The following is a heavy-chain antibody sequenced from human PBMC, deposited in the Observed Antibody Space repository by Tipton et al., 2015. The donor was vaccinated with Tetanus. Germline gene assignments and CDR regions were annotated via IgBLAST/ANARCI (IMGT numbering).Heavy chain of an antibody. J-gene: IGHJ4*01. Sequence: TLSLTCTVSGGSISSYYWSWIRQPPGKGLEWIGYIYYSGSTNYNPSLKSRVTISVDTSKNQISLKLRSVTAADTAVYYCARYHCTGTTCQHLDHWGQGTLVTVSS. V-gene: IGHV4-59*01. CDR1: GGSISSYY. CDR3: ARYHCTGTTCQHLDH. D-gene: IGHD2-8*02. CDR2: IYYSGST.